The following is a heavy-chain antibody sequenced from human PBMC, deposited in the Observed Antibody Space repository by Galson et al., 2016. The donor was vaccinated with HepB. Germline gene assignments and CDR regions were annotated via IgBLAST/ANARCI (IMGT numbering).Heavy chain of an antibody. D-gene: IGHD3-10*01. CDR2: IYPGDSDT. J-gene: IGHJ4*02. CDR1: GYRFDRSW. Sequence: QSGAEVKKPGESLKISCKASGYRFDRSWIGWVRQMPGKGLEFMGIIYPGDSDTRYSPSFQGQVTISADKSTNTAYLQWNRLKASDTALYYCTRRGLGSSAIDFWGQGTLVTVSS. CDR3: TRRGLGSSAIDF. V-gene: IGHV5-51*01.